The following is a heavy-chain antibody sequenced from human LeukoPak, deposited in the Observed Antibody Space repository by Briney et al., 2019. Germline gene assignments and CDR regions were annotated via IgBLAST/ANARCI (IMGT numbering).Heavy chain of an antibody. Sequence: PGESLRLSCAASGFTFSSFSNFAMSWVRQAPGKGLECIGFIRNKAHGGTTEYAASVEGRFSISRDDSRSVADLQMNSLKSEDTAVYYCTAASDPDGSGSKFYFAYWGQGSVVTVSS. V-gene: IGHV3-49*04. D-gene: IGHD3-10*01. CDR1: GFTFSSFSNFA. J-gene: IGHJ4*02. CDR3: TAASDPDGSGSKFYFAY. CDR2: IRNKAHGGTT.